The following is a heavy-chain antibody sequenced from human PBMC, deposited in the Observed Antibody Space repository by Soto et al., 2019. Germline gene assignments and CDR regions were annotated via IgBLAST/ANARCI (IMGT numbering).Heavy chain of an antibody. V-gene: IGHV3-30*18. Sequence: QVQLVESGGGVVQPGRSLRLSCAASGFTFSSYGMHWVRQAPGKGLEWVAIISYDGSNTYYADSVKGRFTISRDNSKNTQYLQKNSLRAEDTSVYYCAKEGGLSGSYYISSSYYFDYWGQGTLVTVSS. CDR2: ISYDGSNT. J-gene: IGHJ4*02. CDR3: AKEGGLSGSYYISSSYYFDY. CDR1: GFTFSSYG. D-gene: IGHD1-26*01.